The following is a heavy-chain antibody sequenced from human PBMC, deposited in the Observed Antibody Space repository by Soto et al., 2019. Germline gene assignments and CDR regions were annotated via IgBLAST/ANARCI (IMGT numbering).Heavy chain of an antibody. CDR2: IIPIFGTA. J-gene: IGHJ4*01. CDR1: GGTFSSYA. CDR3: AGGGVVVTAEVYFDY. D-gene: IGHD2-21*02. V-gene: IGHV1-69*13. Sequence: GASVKVSCKASGGTFSSYAISWVRQAPGQGLEWMGGIIPIFGTANYAQKFQGRVTITADESTSTAYMELSSLRSEDTAVYYCAGGGVVVTAEVYFDYWGNGTRVTAS.